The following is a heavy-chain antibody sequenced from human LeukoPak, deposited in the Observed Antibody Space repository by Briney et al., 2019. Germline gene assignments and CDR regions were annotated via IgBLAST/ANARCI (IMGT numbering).Heavy chain of an antibody. D-gene: IGHD4-17*01. CDR1: GDSITSGSHF. V-gene: IGHV4-61*09. CDR3: ARSGTTPLFDY. Sequence: PSQTLSLTCTVSGDSITSGSHFWSWVRQPAGKGLEWIGHFYTRGRTNYNPSLKSRVTIFVDSSKNQFSPKLSSLTAADTAVYYCARSGTTPLFDYWGQGTLVTVSS. J-gene: IGHJ4*02. CDR2: FYTRGRT.